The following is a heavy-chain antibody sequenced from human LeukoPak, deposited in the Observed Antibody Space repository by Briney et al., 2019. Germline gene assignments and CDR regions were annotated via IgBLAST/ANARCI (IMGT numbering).Heavy chain of an antibody. D-gene: IGHD2-2*01. V-gene: IGHV3-53*01. Sequence: GGSLRLSCAASGFTVSSNYMSWVRQAPGKGLEWVSVIYSGGSTYYADSVKGRFTTSRDNSKNTLYLQMNSLRAEDTAVYYCARDPQLGYFDYWGQGTLVTVSS. J-gene: IGHJ4*02. CDR2: IYSGGST. CDR3: ARDPQLGYFDY. CDR1: GFTVSSNY.